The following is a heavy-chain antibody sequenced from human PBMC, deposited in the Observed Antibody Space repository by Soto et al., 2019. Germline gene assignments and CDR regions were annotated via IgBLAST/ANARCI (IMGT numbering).Heavy chain of an antibody. Sequence: EVQLLESGGGLVQPGGSLRLSCAASGFAFSSYAMSWVRQAPGRGLEWVSGISGRGASTFYADSVTGRFAVSRDNSKNTLHLQMNSLRAEDMAVYYCAKDPSPYSSGWVGSGGWGQGTLVTVSS. CDR1: GFAFSSYA. CDR2: ISGRGAST. CDR3: AKDPSPYSSGWVGSGG. D-gene: IGHD6-19*01. J-gene: IGHJ4*02. V-gene: IGHV3-23*01.